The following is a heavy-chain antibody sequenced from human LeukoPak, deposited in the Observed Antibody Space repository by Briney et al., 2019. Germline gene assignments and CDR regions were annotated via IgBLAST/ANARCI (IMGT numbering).Heavy chain of an antibody. D-gene: IGHD6-13*01. CDR3: ARDSSSSWYWGDY. J-gene: IGHJ4*02. Sequence: GGSLRLSCAASGFTFSSYGMHWVRQAPGKGLGWVAVIWYDGSNKYYADSVKGRFTISRDNSKNTLYLQMNSLRAEDTAVYYCARDSSSSWYWGDYWGQGTLVTVSS. CDR1: GFTFSSYG. V-gene: IGHV3-33*01. CDR2: IWYDGSNK.